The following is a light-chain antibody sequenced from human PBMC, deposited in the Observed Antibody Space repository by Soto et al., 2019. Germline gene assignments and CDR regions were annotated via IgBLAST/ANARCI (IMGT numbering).Light chain of an antibody. CDR1: ENINRW. Sequence: DIQMTQSPSTLSADVGDRVTITCRASENINRWLAWYQQKPGNAPQLLIYDALSLQSGVPSRFSGGESGTEFTLTINSLQPDDFATYYCHQYSSSPGTCGQGTKVEMK. V-gene: IGKV1-5*01. J-gene: IGKJ1*01. CDR2: DAL. CDR3: HQYSSSPGT.